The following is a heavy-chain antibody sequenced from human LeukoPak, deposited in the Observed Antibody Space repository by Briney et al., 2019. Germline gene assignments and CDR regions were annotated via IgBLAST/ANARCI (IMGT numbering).Heavy chain of an antibody. CDR3: AREYYYGSGNYYNRIDY. D-gene: IGHD3-10*01. J-gene: IGHJ4*02. V-gene: IGHV1-2*02. CDR1: GYTFTGYY. Sequence: ASVKVSCKASGYTFTGYYMHWVRQAPGQGLEWMGWIDPNSGGTNYAQKFQGRVTMTRDTSISTAYMVLNRLRSDDTAVYYCAREYYYGSGNYYNRIDYGGQGTLVTVSS. CDR2: IDPNSGGT.